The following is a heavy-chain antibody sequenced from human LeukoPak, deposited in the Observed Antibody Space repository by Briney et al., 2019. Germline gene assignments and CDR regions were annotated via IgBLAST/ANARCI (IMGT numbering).Heavy chain of an antibody. CDR2: ISGSGGST. Sequence: GGSLRLSCAASGFTFSSYAMSWVRQAPGKGLEWVSAISGSGGSTYYADSVKGRFTISRDNSKNTLYLQMNSLRAEDTAVYYCAKDQGYDILTGYSLFDYWGQGTLVTVSS. CDR3: AKDQGYDILTGYSLFDY. CDR1: GFTFSSYA. V-gene: IGHV3-23*01. D-gene: IGHD3-9*01. J-gene: IGHJ4*02.